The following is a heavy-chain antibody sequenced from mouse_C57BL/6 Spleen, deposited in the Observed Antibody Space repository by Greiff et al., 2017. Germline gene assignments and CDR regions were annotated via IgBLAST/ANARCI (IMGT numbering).Heavy chain of an antibody. CDR2: IYPGSGST. D-gene: IGHD2-3*01. Sequence: QVQLQQSGAELVKPGASVKMSCKASGYTFTSYWITWVKQRPGQGLEWIGDIYPGSGSTNYNEKFKSKATLTVDTSSSTAYLQLSSLTSEDSAVYYCARSRYDGDSDYWGQGTTLTVSS. V-gene: IGHV1-55*01. J-gene: IGHJ2*01. CDR1: GYTFTSYW. CDR3: ARSRYDGDSDY.